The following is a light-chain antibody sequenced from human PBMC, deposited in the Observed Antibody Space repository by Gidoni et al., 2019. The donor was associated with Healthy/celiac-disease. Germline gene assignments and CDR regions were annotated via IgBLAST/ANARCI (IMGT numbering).Light chain of an antibody. CDR1: SSDVGSYNL. CDR3: CSYAGSSTH. CDR2: EVS. J-gene: IGLJ1*01. V-gene: IGLV2-23*02. Sequence: QSALTQPASVSGSPGQSITLSCTGTSSDVGSYNLVSWYQQHPGKAPKLMIYEVSKRPSGVSNRFSGSKSGNTASLTISGLQAEDEADYYCCSYAGSSTHFGTGTKVTVL.